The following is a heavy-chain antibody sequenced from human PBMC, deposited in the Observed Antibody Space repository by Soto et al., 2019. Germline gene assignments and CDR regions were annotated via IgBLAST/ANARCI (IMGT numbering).Heavy chain of an antibody. V-gene: IGHV1-18*04. CDR3: ARDPGNSAEYYYYGMDV. CDR1: GYTFTSYG. J-gene: IGHJ6*02. Sequence: QVQLVQSGAEVKKPGASVKVSCKASGYTFTSYGISWVRQAPGQGLEWMGWISASNGNTNYAQKFQGRVTMTPHTSTSTAYMELRRLRYDDTAVYYCARDPGNSAEYYYYGMDVRGQGTTVTLSS. CDR2: ISASNGNT. D-gene: IGHD1-26*01.